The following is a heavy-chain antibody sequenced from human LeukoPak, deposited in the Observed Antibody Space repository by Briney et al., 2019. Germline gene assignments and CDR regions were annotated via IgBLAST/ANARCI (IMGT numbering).Heavy chain of an antibody. J-gene: IGHJ6*03. D-gene: IGHD3-9*01. CDR2: IHTSGST. CDR3: ARGGYDILTGYYNPYYYYYYYMDV. V-gene: IGHV4-4*07. Sequence: ASETLSLTCTVSGGSISSYYWSWIRQPAGKGLEWIGRIHTSGSTNYNPSLKSRVTMSVDTSKNQFSLKLSSVTAADTAVYYCARGGYDILTGYYNPYYYYYYYMDVWGKGTTVTISS. CDR1: GGSISSYY.